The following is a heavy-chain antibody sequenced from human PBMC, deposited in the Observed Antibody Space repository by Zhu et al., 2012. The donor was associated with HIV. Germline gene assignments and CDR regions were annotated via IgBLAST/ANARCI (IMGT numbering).Heavy chain of an antibody. CDR1: GGSISSSSYY. CDR2: IYYSGST. CDR3: ARPRDGYNYPYFDY. J-gene: IGHJ4*02. V-gene: IGHV4-39*01. Sequence: QVQLQESGPGLVKPSETLSLTCTVSGGSISSSSYYWGWIRQPPGKGLEWIGSIYYSGSTYYNPSLKSRVTISVDTSKNQFSLKLSSVTAADTAVYYCARPRDGYNYPYFDYVGPGEPWVHRLL. D-gene: IGHD5-24*01.